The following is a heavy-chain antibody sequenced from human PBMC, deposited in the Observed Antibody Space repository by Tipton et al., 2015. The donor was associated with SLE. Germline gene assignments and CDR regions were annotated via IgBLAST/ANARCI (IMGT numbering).Heavy chain of an antibody. CDR1: GFTFDDYA. Sequence: SLRLSCAASGFTFDDYAMHWVRQAPGKGLEWVSGLSWNSGSIAYADSVKGRFTISRDNAKNSLYLQMNSLRAEDTAVYYCARDGGGQQLVFWGQGTLVTVSS. CDR2: LSWNSGSI. D-gene: IGHD6-13*01. V-gene: IGHV3-9*01. J-gene: IGHJ4*02. CDR3: ARDGGGQQLVF.